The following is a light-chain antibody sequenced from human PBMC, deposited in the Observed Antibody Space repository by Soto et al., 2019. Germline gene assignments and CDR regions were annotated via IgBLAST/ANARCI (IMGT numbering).Light chain of an antibody. Sequence: IVMTQSPATLSVSPGERANLSCRASQSVGTKLAWYQQTPGQARRLLIYVASNRATGVPARISGSVSGTEFTLTIASLQSEDFAIYYCQQYSSWLWTFGQGTKVDIK. J-gene: IGKJ1*01. V-gene: IGKV3-15*01. CDR2: VAS. CDR1: QSVGTK. CDR3: QQYSSWLWT.